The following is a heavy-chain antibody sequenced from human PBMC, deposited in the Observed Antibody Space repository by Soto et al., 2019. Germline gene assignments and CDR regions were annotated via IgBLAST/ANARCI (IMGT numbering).Heavy chain of an antibody. V-gene: IGHV3-23*01. CDR2: FRTGGDDGTT. CDR1: VFTFSSYS. D-gene: IGHD5-12*01. Sequence: GSLRLCCAASVFTFSSYSMSWVRQARGKGLVCVSGFRTGGDDGTTYYADSLKGRFTISRDNSKNTLFLQMNSLRAEDTAIYYCAKGGPTFLNWFGPLGQGALITVSS. J-gene: IGHJ5*02. CDR3: AKGGPTFLNWFGP.